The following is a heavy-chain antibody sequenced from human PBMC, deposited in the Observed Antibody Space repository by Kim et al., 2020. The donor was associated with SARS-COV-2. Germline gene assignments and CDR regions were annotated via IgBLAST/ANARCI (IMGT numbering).Heavy chain of an antibody. D-gene: IGHD1-26*01. J-gene: IGHJ6*02. V-gene: IGHV5-10-1*01. CDR2: IDPSDSYT. Sequence: GESLKISCKGSGYSFTSYWISWVRQMPGKGLEWMGRIDPSDSYTNYSPSFQGHVTISADKSISTAYLQWSSLKASDTAMYYCARLSLPDDGLWELEDDMAGMDVWGQGTTVTVSS. CDR3: ARLSLPDDGLWELEDDMAGMDV. CDR1: GYSFTSYW.